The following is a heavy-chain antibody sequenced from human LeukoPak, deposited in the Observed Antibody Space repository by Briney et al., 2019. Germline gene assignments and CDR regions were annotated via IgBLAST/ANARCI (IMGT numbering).Heavy chain of an antibody. J-gene: IGHJ3*02. V-gene: IGHV1-8*01. CDR1: GYTFTSYD. D-gene: IGHD3-10*01. CDR3: ARADYYGSGSYFAFDI. Sequence: GASVKVSCKASGYTFTSYDINWVRQATGQGLEWMGWMNPNSGNTGYAQKFQGRVTMTRNTSISTAYMELSSLRSEDTAVYYCARADYYGSGSYFAFDIWGQGTMVTVSS. CDR2: MNPNSGNT.